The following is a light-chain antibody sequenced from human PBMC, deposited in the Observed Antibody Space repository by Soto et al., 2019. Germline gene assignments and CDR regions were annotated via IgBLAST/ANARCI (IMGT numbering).Light chain of an antibody. CDR1: SSNIGSNT. CDR2: SNI. Sequence: QSALTQPPSASGTPGQRVTISCSGSSSNIGSNTVNWYQQVPGTAPKLLIYSNIQRPSGVPDRFSGSRSGSSASLAISGLQSEDGANYYCATWDDSLTGPVFGGGTQLTVL. J-gene: IGLJ3*02. CDR3: ATWDDSLTGPV. V-gene: IGLV1-44*01.